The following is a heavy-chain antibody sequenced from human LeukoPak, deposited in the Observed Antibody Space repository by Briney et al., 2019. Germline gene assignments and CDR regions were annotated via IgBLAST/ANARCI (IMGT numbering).Heavy chain of an antibody. V-gene: IGHV4-59*01. CDR3: ARSGYCSGGSCYPYYFDY. D-gene: IGHD2-15*01. J-gene: IGHJ4*02. Sequence: SETLSLTCTVSGGSISSYYWSWIRQPPGKGLEWIGHIYYSGSTNYNPSLKSRVTISVDTSKNQFSLKLSSVTAADTAVYYCARSGYCSGGSCYPYYFDYWGQGTLVTVSS. CDR1: GGSISSYY. CDR2: IYYSGST.